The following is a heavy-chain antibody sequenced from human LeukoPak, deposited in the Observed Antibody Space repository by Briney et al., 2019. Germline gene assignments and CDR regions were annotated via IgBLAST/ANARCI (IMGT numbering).Heavy chain of an antibody. V-gene: IGHV4-39*01. J-gene: IGHJ5*02. CDR2: IYYGGSP. D-gene: IGHD1-26*01. Sequence: PSETLSLTCDVSGGSISSSSSYWGWAWIRQRPGKGLEWIGSIYYGGSPYYNSSLKSRVTISVDTSKNRIFLKLASMSAADTAVYYCAGRPIVGTRGYRFDPWGQGTLVTVSS. CDR3: AGRPIVGTRGYRFDP. CDR1: GGSISSSSSY.